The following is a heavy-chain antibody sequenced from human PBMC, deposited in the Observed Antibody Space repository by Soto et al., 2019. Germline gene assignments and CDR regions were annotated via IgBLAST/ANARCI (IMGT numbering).Heavy chain of an antibody. CDR1: GFTFSDYY. Sequence: GAALRLSCAACGFTFSDYYMSWIRQAPGKGLEWVSYISSSGSTIYYADSVKGRFTISRDNAKNSLYLQMNSLRAEDTAVYYCARDRTTVIHYFDYWGQGTLVTVSS. CDR3: ARDRTTVIHYFDY. J-gene: IGHJ4*02. V-gene: IGHV3-11*01. D-gene: IGHD4-17*01. CDR2: ISSSGSTI.